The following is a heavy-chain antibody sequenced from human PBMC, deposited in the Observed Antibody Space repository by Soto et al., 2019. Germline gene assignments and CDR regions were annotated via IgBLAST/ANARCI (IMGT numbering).Heavy chain of an antibody. CDR1: GFTFSSYA. CDR2: ISGSGGST. Sequence: GSLRLSCAASGFTFSSYAMSWVRQAPGKGLEWVSAISGSGGSTYYADSVKGRFTISRDNSKNTLYLQMNSLRAEDTAVYYCAKDRSGSYYSPGFDYWGQGTLVTVSS. CDR3: AKDRSGSYYSPGFDY. D-gene: IGHD1-26*01. V-gene: IGHV3-23*01. J-gene: IGHJ4*02.